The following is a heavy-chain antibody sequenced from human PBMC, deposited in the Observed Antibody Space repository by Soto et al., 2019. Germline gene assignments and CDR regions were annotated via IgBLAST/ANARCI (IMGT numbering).Heavy chain of an antibody. CDR1: GGSISNHD. CDR3: VKQGFGALQGLVDV. CDR2: IRDSGST. V-gene: IGHV4-59*08. J-gene: IGHJ6*02. Sequence: QVQLQESGPGLVKPSETLSLICSDSGGSISNHDWGWIRLPPGPGLELIGYIRDSGSTSYNPSLNSRVNMSLDTTKKEFSLKPTSVTAADTAVYYCVKQGFGALQGLVDVWGQGTTVTVSS. D-gene: IGHD3-10*01.